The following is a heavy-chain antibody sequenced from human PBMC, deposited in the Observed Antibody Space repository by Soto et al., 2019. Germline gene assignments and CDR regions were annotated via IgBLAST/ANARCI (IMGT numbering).Heavy chain of an antibody. J-gene: IGHJ6*02. V-gene: IGHV3-7*01. CDR2: IKQDGSEK. D-gene: IGHD2-15*01. Sequence: GGSLRLSCAASGFTFSSYWMSWVRQAPGKGLEWVANIKQDGSEKYYVDSVKGRFTISRENAKNSLYLQMNSLRAEDTAVYYCARDPAGYCSGGSCYSYYYYGMDVWGQGTTVTFSS. CDR3: ARDPAGYCSGGSCYSYYYYGMDV. CDR1: GFTFSSYW.